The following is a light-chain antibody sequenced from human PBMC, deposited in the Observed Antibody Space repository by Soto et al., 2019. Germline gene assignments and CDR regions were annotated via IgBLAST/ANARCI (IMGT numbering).Light chain of an antibody. CDR3: QQYNSYPP. CDR1: QSISSW. CDR2: KAS. J-gene: IGKJ1*01. V-gene: IGKV1-5*03. Sequence: DIQMTQSPSTLSASVGDRVTITCRASQSISSWLAWYQQKPGKAPKLLIYKASSLESGVPSRFSGSGSGTEFTLTISSLQPDDFASYYCQQYNSYPPFGQGTKGEIK.